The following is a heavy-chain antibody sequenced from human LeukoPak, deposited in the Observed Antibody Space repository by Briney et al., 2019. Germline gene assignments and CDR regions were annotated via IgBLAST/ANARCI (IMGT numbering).Heavy chain of an antibody. D-gene: IGHD3-10*01. Sequence: PGGSLRLSCAASGFTFNTYTMNWVRQAPGKGLEWVSYISGSSGIIDYADSVRGRFTISRDNAKNSLYLQMNSLRAEDTAVYYCARDLVWFGGPRMDVWGQGTTVTVSS. J-gene: IGHJ6*02. CDR3: ARDLVWFGGPRMDV. CDR2: ISGSSGII. V-gene: IGHV3-48*01. CDR1: GFTFNTYT.